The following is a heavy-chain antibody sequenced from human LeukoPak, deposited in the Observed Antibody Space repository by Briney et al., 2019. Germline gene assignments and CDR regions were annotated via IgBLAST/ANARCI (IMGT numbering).Heavy chain of an antibody. V-gene: IGHV1-45*02. CDR3: AQWELREGADAFDI. J-gene: IGHJ3*02. D-gene: IGHD1-26*01. Sequence: EASVKVSCKASGYTFTYRYLHWVRQAPEQALEWMGWITPFNGNTNYAQKFQDRVTITRDWSMSTAYMELSSLRSEDTAMYYCAQWELREGADAFDIWGQGTMVTVSS. CDR1: GYTFTYRY. CDR2: ITPFNGNT.